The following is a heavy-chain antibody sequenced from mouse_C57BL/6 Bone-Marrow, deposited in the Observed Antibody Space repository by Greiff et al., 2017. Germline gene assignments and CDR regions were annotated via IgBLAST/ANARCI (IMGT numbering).Heavy chain of an antibody. CDR2: IYPGDGDT. CDR1: GYAFSSSW. J-gene: IGHJ4*01. Sequence: QVQLQQSGPELVKPGASVKISCKASGYAFSSSWMNWVKQRPGKGLEWIGRIYPGDGDTNYKGKFKGKATLTTDKSSSTAYMQLRSLTSDDSAVYFCARLYYYAMDDWGQGTSVTVSS. CDR3: ARLYYYAMDD. V-gene: IGHV1-82*01.